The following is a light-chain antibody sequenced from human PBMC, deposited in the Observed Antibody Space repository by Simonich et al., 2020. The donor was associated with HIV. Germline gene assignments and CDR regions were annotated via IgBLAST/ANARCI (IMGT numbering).Light chain of an antibody. V-gene: IGLV2-8*01. CDR1: SSDIGCYNY. CDR2: EVN. CDR3: SSYAGSNTVV. Sequence: QSALTQPASVSGSPGQPITISCTETSSDIGCYNYVSWYQQHPGKAPKLIIYEVNKRPAGVPARFSGSKSDNTASRTVSGLQAEDEANYYCSSYAGSNTVVFGGGTKLTVL. J-gene: IGLJ2*01.